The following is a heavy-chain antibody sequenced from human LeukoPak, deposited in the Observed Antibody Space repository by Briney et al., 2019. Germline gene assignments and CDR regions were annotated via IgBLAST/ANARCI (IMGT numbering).Heavy chain of an antibody. J-gene: IGHJ3*02. V-gene: IGHV3-64*01. CDR1: GFTFSSYA. D-gene: IGHD4/OR15-4a*01. Sequence: PGGSLRLSCAASGFTFSSYAMHWVRQAPGKGLEYVSAISSNGGSTYYANSVKGRFSISRGNSKNTLYLQMGSLRAEDMAVYYCARVGAHDAFHIWGQGTMVTVSS. CDR3: ARVGAHDAFHI. CDR2: ISSNGGST.